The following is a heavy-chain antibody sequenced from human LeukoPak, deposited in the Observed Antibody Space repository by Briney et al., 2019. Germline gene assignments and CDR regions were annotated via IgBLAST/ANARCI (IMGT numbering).Heavy chain of an antibody. J-gene: IGHJ4*02. CDR2: ISISSNYL. V-gene: IGHV3-21*01. CDR3: ARSRGTLLRDALEY. CDR1: GFTFSTYG. D-gene: IGHD1-1*01. Sequence: GGSLRLSCAASGFTFSTYGMNWVRQAPGRGLEWVSSISISSNYLYYADSVKGRFTISRDNAKNSLYLQMSSLRAEDTAVYFCARSRGTLLRDALEYWGQGTLVTVSS.